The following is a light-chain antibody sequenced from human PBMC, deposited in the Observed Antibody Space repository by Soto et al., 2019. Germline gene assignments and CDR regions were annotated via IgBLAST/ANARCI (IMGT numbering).Light chain of an antibody. J-gene: IGKJ4*01. CDR2: GAS. Sequence: EIVMTQSPATLSVSPAERATLSCRASHSVSSNLAWYQQKPGQAPRLLIYGASTRATGIPARFSGSGSGTEFTLTISSLQSEDFAVYYCQHYNNWPPLTFGGGTKVEIK. CDR3: QHYNNWPPLT. CDR1: HSVSSN. V-gene: IGKV3-15*01.